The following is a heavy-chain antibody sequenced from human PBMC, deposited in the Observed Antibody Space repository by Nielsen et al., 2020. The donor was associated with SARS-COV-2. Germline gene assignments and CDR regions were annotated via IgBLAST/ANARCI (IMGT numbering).Heavy chain of an antibody. Sequence: PTLVKPNQTLTLTCTFSGFSLTPPGMGVGWIRQPPGKALEFLVFMYWNDHKRYRPSLRTRLTITKDTSKSQVVLTVNNMDPVDTATYFCARTPSYDFDGFDIWGQGTLVTVSS. J-gene: IGHJ3*02. CDR2: MYWNDHK. CDR1: GFSLTPPGMG. CDR3: ARTPSYDFDGFDI. D-gene: IGHD3-3*01. V-gene: IGHV2-5*01.